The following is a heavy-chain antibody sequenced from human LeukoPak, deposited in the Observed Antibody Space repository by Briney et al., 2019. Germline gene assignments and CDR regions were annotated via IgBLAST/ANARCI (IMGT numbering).Heavy chain of an antibody. J-gene: IGHJ6*02. CDR3: ARNTDCGDYIAYGMDV. CDR2: INTNTGNP. CDR1: GYTFSSYA. Sequence: ASVKVSCKVSGYTFSSYAMHWVRQAPGQGLEWMGWINTNTGNPTYAQGFTGRFVFSLDTSVSTAYLQISSLKAEDTAVYYCARNTDCGDYIAYGMDVWGQGTTVTVSS. V-gene: IGHV7-4-1*02. D-gene: IGHD4-17*01.